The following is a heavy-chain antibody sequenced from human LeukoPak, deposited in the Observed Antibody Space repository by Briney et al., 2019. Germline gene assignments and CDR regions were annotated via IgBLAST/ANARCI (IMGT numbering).Heavy chain of an antibody. Sequence: SETLSLTCTVSGGSISSYYWSWIRQPPGKGLEWIGYIYYSGSTNYNPSLKSRVTISVDTSKNQFSLNLRSVTAADTAVYYCARGSNYYDTSGYYSRKVTDAFDIWGQGTMVTVSS. D-gene: IGHD3-22*01. J-gene: IGHJ3*02. V-gene: IGHV4-59*12. CDR3: ARGSNYYDTSGYYSRKVTDAFDI. CDR1: GGSISSYY. CDR2: IYYSGST.